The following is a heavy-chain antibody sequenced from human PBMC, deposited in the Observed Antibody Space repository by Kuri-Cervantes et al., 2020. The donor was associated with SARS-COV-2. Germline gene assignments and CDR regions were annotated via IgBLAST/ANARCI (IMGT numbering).Heavy chain of an antibody. J-gene: IGHJ4*02. CDR1: GFTFSSYA. V-gene: IGHV3-23*01. Sequence: GESLKISCAASGFTFSSYAMSWVRQAPGKGLEWVSAISGSGGSTYYADSVKGRFTISRDNSKSTLFLQMNSLRAEDTAVYYCAKDHDPHYYDSSGYYAYWGQGTLVTVSS. CDR2: ISGSGGST. D-gene: IGHD3-22*01. CDR3: AKDHDPHYYDSSGYYAY.